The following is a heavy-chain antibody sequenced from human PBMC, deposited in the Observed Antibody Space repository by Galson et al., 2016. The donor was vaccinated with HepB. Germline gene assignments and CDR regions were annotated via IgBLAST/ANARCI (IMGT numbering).Heavy chain of an antibody. Sequence: SLRLSCAASGFTFSTYNMNWVRQAPGKGLEWVSYISTSSSTIYCADSVKGRFTIPRDNAKNSLYLQLNSLRDEDTAVYYCAREQNDSGDYEFYYGLDVWGQGTTVTVSS. D-gene: IGHD4-17*01. CDR1: GFTFSTYN. V-gene: IGHV3-48*02. CDR2: ISTSSSTI. J-gene: IGHJ6*02. CDR3: AREQNDSGDYEFYYGLDV.